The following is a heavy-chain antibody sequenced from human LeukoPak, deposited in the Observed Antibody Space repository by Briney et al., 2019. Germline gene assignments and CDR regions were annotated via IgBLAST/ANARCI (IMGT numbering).Heavy chain of an antibody. CDR2: ISGSGGST. Sequence: GGSLRLSRAASGFTFSSYAMSWVRQAPGKGLEWVSAISGSGGSTYYADSVKGRFTISRDNSKHTLYLQMNSLRAEDTAVYYCAKLPWRVVVAATPNWFDPWGQGTLVTVSS. CDR1: GFTFSSYA. D-gene: IGHD2-15*01. CDR3: AKLPWRVVVAATPNWFDP. V-gene: IGHV3-23*01. J-gene: IGHJ5*02.